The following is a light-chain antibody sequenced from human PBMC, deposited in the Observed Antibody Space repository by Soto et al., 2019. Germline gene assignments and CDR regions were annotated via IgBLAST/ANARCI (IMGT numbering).Light chain of an antibody. Sequence: QSVMTQPPSVSAAPGQRVTISCSGSSSNIGGNSVSWYQQLPGTAPKLLIYDDDKRPSGIPDRFSGSKSGTSATLGITGFQNGDEADYYCGSWDSSLSAYVCAAGTKVTVL. J-gene: IGLJ1*01. CDR1: SSNIGGNS. CDR2: DDD. CDR3: GSWDSSLSAYV. V-gene: IGLV1-51*01.